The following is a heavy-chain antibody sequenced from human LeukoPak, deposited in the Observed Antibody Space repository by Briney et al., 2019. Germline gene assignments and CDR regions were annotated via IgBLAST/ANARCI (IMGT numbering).Heavy chain of an antibody. CDR2: IYYSGST. Sequence: PSETLSLTCTVSGGSISSYYWSWIRQPPGKGLEWIGYIYYSGSTNYNPSLKSRVTISVDTSKNQFSLKLSSVTAADTAVYYCARESGLQFNWFDPWGQGTLVTVSS. J-gene: IGHJ5*02. D-gene: IGHD4-11*01. CDR1: GGSISSYY. CDR3: ARESGLQFNWFDP. V-gene: IGHV4-59*01.